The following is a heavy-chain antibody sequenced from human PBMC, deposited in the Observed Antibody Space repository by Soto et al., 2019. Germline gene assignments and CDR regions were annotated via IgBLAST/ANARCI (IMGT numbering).Heavy chain of an antibody. V-gene: IGHV1-18*01. CDR1: GYTFTSYG. Sequence: ASVKVSCKASGYTFTSYGISWVRQAPGQGLEWMGWISAYNGNTNYAQKLQGRVTMTTDTSTSTAYMELRSLRSDDTAVYYCARNQLLDEGDYHYYMDVWGKGTTVTVSS. J-gene: IGHJ6*03. CDR2: ISAYNGNT. D-gene: IGHD2-2*01. CDR3: ARNQLLDEGDYHYYMDV.